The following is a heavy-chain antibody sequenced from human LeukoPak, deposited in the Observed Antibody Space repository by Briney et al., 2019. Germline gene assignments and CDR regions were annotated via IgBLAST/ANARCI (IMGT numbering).Heavy chain of an antibody. CDR3: ASDLHRSIVGATTVY. D-gene: IGHD1-26*01. J-gene: IGHJ4*02. Sequence: GASVKVSCKASGYTFTGYYMQWVRQAPGQGLEWMGWINPNSGGTNYAQKFQGRVTMTRDTSISTAYMELSRRRSDDTAVYYCASDLHRSIVGATTVYWGQGNLVTLSS. CDR2: INPNSGGT. V-gene: IGHV1-2*02. CDR1: GYTFTGYY.